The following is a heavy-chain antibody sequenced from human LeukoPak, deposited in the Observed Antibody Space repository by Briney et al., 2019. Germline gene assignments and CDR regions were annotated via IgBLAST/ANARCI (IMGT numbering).Heavy chain of an antibody. CDR2: ISAYNGNT. D-gene: IGHD2-2*01. CDR3: ARDLPDIVVVPAASPVDY. Sequence: ASVKVSCKASGYTFITYGISWVRQAPGQGLEWMGWISAYNGNTKYAQKFQGRVTMTTDTSTSTAYMELRSLRSDDTAVYYCARDLPDIVVVPAASPVDYWGQGTLVTVSS. V-gene: IGHV1-18*01. CDR1: GYTFITYG. J-gene: IGHJ4*02.